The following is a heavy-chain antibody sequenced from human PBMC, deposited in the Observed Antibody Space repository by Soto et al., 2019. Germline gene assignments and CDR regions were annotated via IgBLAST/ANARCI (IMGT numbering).Heavy chain of an antibody. CDR1: GFDFTTTW. D-gene: IGHD5-12*01. V-gene: IGHV3-15*07. CDR3: STSGYGGFDY. Sequence: GGSLRLSCAASGFDFTTTWMNWVRLALGKGLEWVARIKSKNDGGTLDYASPVKGRFTISRDDSKKTSYLQMNSLKTEDTAIYYCSTSGYGGFDYWGQGVLVTVSS. J-gene: IGHJ4*02. CDR2: IKSKNDGGTL.